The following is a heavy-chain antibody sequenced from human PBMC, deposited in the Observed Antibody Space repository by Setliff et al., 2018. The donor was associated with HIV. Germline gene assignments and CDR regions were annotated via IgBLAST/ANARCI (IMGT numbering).Heavy chain of an antibody. V-gene: IGHV3-23*01. CDR1: GITFSSYS. CDR2: ISSGGEIM. D-gene: IGHD2-8*02. CDR3: AKSLLVAGNDY. J-gene: IGHJ4*02. Sequence: TGGSLRLSCEASGITFSSYSMNWVRQAPGKGLEWVSAISSGGEIMFYADSVKGRFTISRDNSKNTLYLQMISLRADDTAVYYCAKSLLVAGNDYWGQGTLVTVSS.